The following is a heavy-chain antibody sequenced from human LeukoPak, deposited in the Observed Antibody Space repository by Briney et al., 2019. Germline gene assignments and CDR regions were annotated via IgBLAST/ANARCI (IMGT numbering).Heavy chain of an antibody. CDR2: ISGSGGST. D-gene: IGHD3-22*01. CDR3: AKEAAMHDSSGYYYVLNYYYGMDV. V-gene: IGHV3-23*01. Sequence: QAGGSLRLSCAASGFTFSSYAMSWVRQAPGKGLEWVSAISGSGGSTYYADSVKGRLPISRDNSKNTRYLQMNSLRAEDTAVYYCAKEAAMHDSSGYYYVLNYYYGMDVWGQGTTVTVSS. J-gene: IGHJ6*02. CDR1: GFTFSSYA.